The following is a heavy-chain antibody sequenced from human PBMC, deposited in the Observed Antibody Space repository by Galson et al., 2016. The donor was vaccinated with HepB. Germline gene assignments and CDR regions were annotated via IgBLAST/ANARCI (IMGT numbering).Heavy chain of an antibody. CDR1: GYTFTRYV. V-gene: IGHV1-18*01. Sequence: SVKVSCKASGYTFTRYVISWVRQAPGQGLEWMGWISVYKGNTTYSQKLQGRVTLTTDTSTSTAYMELRSLRSDDTAVYYCAVLSGWQNWYFDLWGRGTLVTVSS. CDR3: AVLSGWQNWYFDL. CDR2: ISVYKGNT. D-gene: IGHD6-19*01. J-gene: IGHJ2*01.